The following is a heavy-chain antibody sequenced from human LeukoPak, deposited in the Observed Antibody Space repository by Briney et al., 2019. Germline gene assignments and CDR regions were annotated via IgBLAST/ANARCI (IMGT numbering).Heavy chain of an antibody. Sequence: PSETLSLTCAVYGGAFGGYYWRWIRQPPGKGLEWIGEINHSGSTNYNPSLKSRVTISVDTSKNQFSLKLSSVTAADTAVYYCARPCTTSRGWLDPWGQGTLVTVSS. J-gene: IGHJ5*02. CDR3: ARPCTTSRGWLDP. CDR2: INHSGST. D-gene: IGHD1-1*01. CDR1: GGAFGGYY. V-gene: IGHV4-34*01.